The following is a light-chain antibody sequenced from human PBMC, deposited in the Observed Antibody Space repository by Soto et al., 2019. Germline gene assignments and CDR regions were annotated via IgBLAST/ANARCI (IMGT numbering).Light chain of an antibody. Sequence: QAVVTQPPSVSEAPRQRVTISCSGSSSNIGNNAVNWYQQLPGKAPKFLIYYDDLLPSGVSDRFSGSKSGTSASLAISGLQSEDEADYYCAAWDDSLNGLVFGGGTKLTVL. J-gene: IGLJ3*02. CDR1: SSNIGNNA. V-gene: IGLV1-36*01. CDR2: YDD. CDR3: AAWDDSLNGLV.